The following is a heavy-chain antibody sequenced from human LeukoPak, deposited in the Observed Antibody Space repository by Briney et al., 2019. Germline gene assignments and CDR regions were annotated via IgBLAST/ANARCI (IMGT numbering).Heavy chain of an antibody. D-gene: IGHD3-22*01. CDR1: GGSISSYY. CDR2: IYYSGST. Sequence: SETLSLTRTVSGGSISSYYWSWIRQPPGKGLEWIGYIYYSGSTNYNPSLKSRVTISVDTSKNQFSLKLSSVTAADTAVYYCARAVDLGLPGYYDSSGPRGAFDIWGQGTMVTVSS. J-gene: IGHJ3*02. CDR3: ARAVDLGLPGYYDSSGPRGAFDI. V-gene: IGHV4-59*01.